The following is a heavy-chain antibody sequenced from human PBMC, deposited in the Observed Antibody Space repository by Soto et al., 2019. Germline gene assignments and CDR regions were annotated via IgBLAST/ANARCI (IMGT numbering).Heavy chain of an antibody. J-gene: IGHJ3*02. CDR1: GGSISSGGYS. V-gene: IGHV4-30-2*01. Sequence: SETLSLTCAVSGGSISSGGYSWTWIRQPPGKGLHWIGYISHSGNTYYNPSLKSRVTISGDRSKNQFTLNLSSVTAADTAVYYCASNVAGDDALGIWGQGRMVTV. D-gene: IGHD2-15*01. CDR3: ASNVAGDDALGI. CDR2: ISHSGNT.